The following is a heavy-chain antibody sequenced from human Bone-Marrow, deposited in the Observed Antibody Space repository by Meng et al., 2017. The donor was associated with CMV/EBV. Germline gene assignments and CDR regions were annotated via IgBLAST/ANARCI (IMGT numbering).Heavy chain of an antibody. CDR2: ISWNSGSI. CDR1: GLTFNDHA. CDR3: AREAYKYPY. J-gene: IGHJ4*02. D-gene: IGHD1-14*01. Sequence: SLKISCAASGLTFNDHAIHWVRQVPGKGLEWVSGISWNSGSIGYADSVEGRFTISRDNAKNSLYLQMNSLRAEDTAVYYCAREAYKYPYWGQGTLVTVSS. V-gene: IGHV3-9*01.